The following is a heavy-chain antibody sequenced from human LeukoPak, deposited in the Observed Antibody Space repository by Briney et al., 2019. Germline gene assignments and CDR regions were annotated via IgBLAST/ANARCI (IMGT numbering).Heavy chain of an antibody. CDR2: IYTSGST. J-gene: IGHJ6*03. CDR1: GGSISSYY. D-gene: IGHD7-27*01. CDR3: ARLGYGPIEYYYYMDV. V-gene: IGHV4-4*09. Sequence: SETLSLTCTVSGGSISSYYWSWIRQPPGKRLEWIGYIYTSGSTNYNPPLRSRVTISVDTSKNQFSLKLSSVTAADTAVYYCARLGYGPIEYYYYMDVWGKGPRSPSP.